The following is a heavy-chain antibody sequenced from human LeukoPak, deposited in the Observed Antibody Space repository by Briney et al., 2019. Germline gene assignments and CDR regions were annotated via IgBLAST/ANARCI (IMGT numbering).Heavy chain of an antibody. CDR1: GFTLSTYW. Sequence: GGSLRLSCAASGFTLSTYWMHWVRQAPGKGLVWVARINSDGSNIIYADSVKGRFTISRDNAKNILYLQMNSLRAEDTAVYHCARDPAPQGWFDSWGQGTLVTVSS. CDR2: INSDGSNI. J-gene: IGHJ5*01. CDR3: ARDPAPQGWFDS. V-gene: IGHV3-74*01.